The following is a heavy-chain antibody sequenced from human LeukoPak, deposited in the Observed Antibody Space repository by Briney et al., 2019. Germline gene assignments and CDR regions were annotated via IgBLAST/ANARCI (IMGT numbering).Heavy chain of an antibody. CDR2: IGDGGKR. CDR3: ATLVSGWYLGGWDY. CDR1: GFTFSSFD. D-gene: IGHD6-19*01. J-gene: IGHJ4*02. V-gene: IGHV3-23*01. Sequence: PGGSLRLSCAASGFTFSSFDMTWVRQAPGQGLEWVSTIGDGGKRHYADSVKGRFTISRDNSKNTLYLQMNSLRAEDTAVYYCATLVSGWYLGGWDYWGQGTLVTVSS.